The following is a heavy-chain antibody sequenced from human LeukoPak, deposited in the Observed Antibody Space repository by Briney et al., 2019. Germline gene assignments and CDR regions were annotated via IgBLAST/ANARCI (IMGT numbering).Heavy chain of an antibody. J-gene: IGHJ3*02. Sequence: PGASLRLSCAASGFTFSSYAMSWVRQAPGKGLEWVSAISGSGGSTYYADSVKGRFTMSRDNAKNSLYLQMNSLRAEDTAVYYCARTTRILWFGELRADAFDTWGQGTMVTVSS. CDR3: ARTTRILWFGELRADAFDT. D-gene: IGHD3-10*01. CDR2: ISGSGGST. V-gene: IGHV3-23*01. CDR1: GFTFSSYA.